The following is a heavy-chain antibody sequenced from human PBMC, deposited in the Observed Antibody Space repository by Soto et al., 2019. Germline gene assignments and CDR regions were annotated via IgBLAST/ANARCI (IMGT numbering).Heavy chain of an antibody. CDR1: GYTFTSYA. Sequence: QVQLVQSGAEVKKPGASVKVSCKASGYTFTSYAMHWVRQAPGQRLEWMGWINAGNGNTKYSQKFQGRVTITRDTSASTAYMELSXXXXXXTXXYYXXXXXXXPRVEYYYYMDVWGKGTTVTVSS. J-gene: IGHJ6*03. CDR3: XXXXXXPRVEYYYYMDV. CDR2: INAGNGNT. V-gene: IGHV1-3*01.